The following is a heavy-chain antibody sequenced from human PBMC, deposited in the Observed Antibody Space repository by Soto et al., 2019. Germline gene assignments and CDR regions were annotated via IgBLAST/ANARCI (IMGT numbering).Heavy chain of an antibody. Sequence: ASVKVSCKASGYTFTSYGISWVRQAPGQGLEWMGWISAYNGNTNYAQKLQGRVTMTTDTSTSTAYMELRSLRSDDTAVYYCARDVIGYSSPMYNWFDPWGQGTLVTVSS. CDR1: GYTFTSYG. V-gene: IGHV1-18*01. D-gene: IGHD6-19*01. CDR2: ISAYNGNT. CDR3: ARDVIGYSSPMYNWFDP. J-gene: IGHJ5*02.